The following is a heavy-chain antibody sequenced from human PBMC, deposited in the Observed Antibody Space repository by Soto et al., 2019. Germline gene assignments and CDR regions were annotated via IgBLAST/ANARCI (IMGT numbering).Heavy chain of an antibody. CDR3: ARGEHSTSSYYYSYGLDV. D-gene: IGHD1-26*01. CDR1: GFAFNTHW. V-gene: IGHV3-7*05. J-gene: IGHJ6*02. CDR2: INQDESAK. Sequence: EVQLVESGGGLVQPGGSLRLSCTTSGFAFNTHWMSWVRQAPGKGLEWVANINQDESAKYYVDSVEGRFTVSRDNAKTSVSLQMNSLRAEATAVYYCARGEHSTSSYYYSYGLDVWGQGTTVIVSS.